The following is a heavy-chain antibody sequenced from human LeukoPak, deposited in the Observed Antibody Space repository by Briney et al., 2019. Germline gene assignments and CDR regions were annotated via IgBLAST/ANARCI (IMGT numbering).Heavy chain of an antibody. CDR3: ARTPYNYYGSGTGRDYGMDV. Sequence: SETLSLTCTVSGGSISSYYWSWIRQPPVKGLEWIGYIYYSGSTNYNPSLKSRVTISVDTSKNQFSLKLSSVTAADTAVYYCARTPYNYYGSGTGRDYGMDVWGQGTTVTVSS. CDR1: GGSISSYY. J-gene: IGHJ6*02. CDR2: IYYSGST. V-gene: IGHV4-59*01. D-gene: IGHD3-10*01.